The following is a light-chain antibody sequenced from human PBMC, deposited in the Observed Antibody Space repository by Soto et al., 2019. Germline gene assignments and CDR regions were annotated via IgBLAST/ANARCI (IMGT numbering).Light chain of an antibody. J-gene: IGLJ3*02. V-gene: IGLV2-14*01. CDR1: SSDVGGYNY. CDR3: SSYTSSSTHWV. Sequence: QSVLTQPASVSGSPGQSITISCTGTSSDVGGYNYVSWYQQHPGKAPKLMIYEVSNRPSGVSNRFSGSKSVNTASLTISGLQAEDEDDYYCSSYTSSSTHWVFGGGTKLTVL. CDR2: EVS.